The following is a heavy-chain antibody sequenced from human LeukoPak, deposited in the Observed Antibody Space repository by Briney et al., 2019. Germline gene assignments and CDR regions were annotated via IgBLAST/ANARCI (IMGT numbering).Heavy chain of an antibody. CDR2: ISSSSSYI. Sequence: GGSLRLSCAASGFTFSSYSMNWVRQAPGKGLEWVSSISSSSSYIYYADSVKGRFTISRDNAKNSLYLQMNSLRAEDTAVYYCAGESLDEQLFDYWGQGTLVTVSS. J-gene: IGHJ4*02. CDR3: AGESLDEQLFDY. D-gene: IGHD6-13*01. CDR1: GFTFSSYS. V-gene: IGHV3-21*01.